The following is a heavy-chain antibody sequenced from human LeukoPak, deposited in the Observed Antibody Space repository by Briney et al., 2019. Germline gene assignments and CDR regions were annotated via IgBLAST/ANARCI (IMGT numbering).Heavy chain of an antibody. CDR1: GGSFSGYY. J-gene: IGHJ5*02. D-gene: IGHD3-16*01. CDR2: INHSGST. V-gene: IGHV4-34*01. CDR3: ARGPSLSLGYNWFDH. Sequence: PSETLSLTCAVYGGSFSGYYWSWIRQPPGKGLEWIGEINHSGSTNYNPSLKSRVTISVDTSKNQFSLKLSSVTAADTAVYYCARGPSLSLGYNWFDHWGQGTLVTVSS.